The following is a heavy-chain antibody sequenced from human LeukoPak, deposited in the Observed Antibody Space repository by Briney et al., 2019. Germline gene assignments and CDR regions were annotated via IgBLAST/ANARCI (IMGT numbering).Heavy chain of an antibody. CDR3: ARRADYYDSSGYHDAFDI. D-gene: IGHD3-22*01. CDR2: IYYSGST. Sequence: PSETLSLTCTVSGGSISSYYWSWIRQPPGKGLEWIGYIYYSGSTNYNPSLKSRVTISVDTSKNQFSLKLSSVTAADTAVYYCARRADYYDSSGYHDAFDIWGQGTMVTVSS. CDR1: GGSISSYY. J-gene: IGHJ3*02. V-gene: IGHV4-59*01.